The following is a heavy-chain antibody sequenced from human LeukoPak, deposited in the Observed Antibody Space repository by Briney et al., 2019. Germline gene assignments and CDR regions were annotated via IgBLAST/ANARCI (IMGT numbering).Heavy chain of an antibody. Sequence: SETLSLTCTVSGGSISSSRYYWAWIRQPPGKGLEWIGTIYYNGNTYYNPSLKSRVTISVDTSKNQFALKLSSVTAADTAVYYCARVGINNWFDPWGQGTLVTVSA. CDR3: ARVGINNWFDP. D-gene: IGHD7-27*01. CDR2: IYYNGNT. J-gene: IGHJ5*02. CDR1: GGSISSSRYY. V-gene: IGHV4-39*06.